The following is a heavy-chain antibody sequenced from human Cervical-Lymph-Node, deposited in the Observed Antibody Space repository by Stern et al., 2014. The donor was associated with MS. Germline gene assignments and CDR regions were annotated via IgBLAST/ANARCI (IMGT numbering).Heavy chain of an antibody. V-gene: IGHV1-69*06. D-gene: IGHD5-12*01. J-gene: IGHJ6*02. Sequence: QVQLVQSGAEVKKPGSSVKVSCKTSGDTFSNYAISWVRQAPGHGLEWMGGIIPIFGATNYAQEFRGRVALTADTSTTTAYMELSSLRYGDTAGYFCASPWGIVATTGTHYYYYGMDVWGQGTTVTVAS. CDR1: GDTFSNYA. CDR3: ASPWGIVATTGTHYYYYGMDV. CDR2: IIPIFGAT.